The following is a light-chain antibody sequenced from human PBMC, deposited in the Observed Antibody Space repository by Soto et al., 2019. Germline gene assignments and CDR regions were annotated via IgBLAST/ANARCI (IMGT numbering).Light chain of an antibody. V-gene: IGKV3-20*01. CDR1: QTVRNNY. Sequence: EFVLTQSRGTLSFSPGERCTLSCRASQTVRNNYLAWYQQKPGQAPRLLIYDASSRATGIPDRFSGGGSGTDFTLTISRLEPEDFAVYYCQQFSSYPLTFGGGTKVDIK. CDR2: DAS. J-gene: IGKJ4*01. CDR3: QQFSSYPLT.